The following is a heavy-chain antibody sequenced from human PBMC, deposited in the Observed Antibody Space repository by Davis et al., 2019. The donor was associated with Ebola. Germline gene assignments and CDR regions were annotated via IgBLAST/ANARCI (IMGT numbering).Heavy chain of an antibody. Sequence: SETLSLTCTVSGGSISSGGYYWSWIRQPPGKGLEWIGEINHSESTNYNPSLKSRVTISVDTSKNQFSLKLSSVTAADTAVYYCARQSTYYYYYGMDVWGQGTTVTVSS. CDR2: INHSEST. J-gene: IGHJ6*02. D-gene: IGHD5/OR15-5a*01. CDR3: ARQSTYYYYYGMDV. V-gene: IGHV4-39*01. CDR1: GGSISSGGYY.